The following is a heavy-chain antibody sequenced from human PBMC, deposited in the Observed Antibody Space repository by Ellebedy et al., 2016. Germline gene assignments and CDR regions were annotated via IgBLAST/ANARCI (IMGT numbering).Heavy chain of an antibody. CDR2: ISASSSDT. Sequence: GGSLRLSXAASGFTFDGYWMQWVRQAPGKGLEWVSSISASSSDTYYADSLKGRFTISRDNAKNSVYLQMNSLRAEDTAVYYCARDYEMLGYYDFCDYWGQGTLVTVSS. V-gene: IGHV3-21*01. J-gene: IGHJ4*02. CDR3: ARDYEMLGYYDFCDY. CDR1: GFTFDGYW. D-gene: IGHD3-3*01.